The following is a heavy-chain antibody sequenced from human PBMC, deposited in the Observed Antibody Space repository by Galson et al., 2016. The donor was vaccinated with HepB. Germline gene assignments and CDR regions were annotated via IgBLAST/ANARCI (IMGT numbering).Heavy chain of an antibody. J-gene: IGHJ4*02. CDR2: IWYDGSQK. CDR3: ARDSGYNHFDY. Sequence: SLRLSCAASGFIFSGSGMHWVRQAPGKGLEWLAVIWYDGSQKYYIDSVKGRFTISRDNSKNMLYLEMNNLRDEDTAVYYCARDSGYNHFDYWDQGTLVTVSS. D-gene: IGHD1-1*01. V-gene: IGHV3-33*01. CDR1: GFIFSGSG.